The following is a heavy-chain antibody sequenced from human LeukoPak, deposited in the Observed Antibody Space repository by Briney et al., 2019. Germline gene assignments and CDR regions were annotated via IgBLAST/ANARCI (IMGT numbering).Heavy chain of an antibody. Sequence: GGSLRLSCAASGFTFSSYEMNWVRQAPGKGLEWVSYISSSGSTIYYADSVKGRFTISRDNAKNSLYLQMNSLRAEDTAVYYCASGPIVVVPAATDYYYYMDVWGKGTTVTIS. CDR1: GFTFSSYE. J-gene: IGHJ6*03. V-gene: IGHV3-48*03. CDR2: ISSSGSTI. D-gene: IGHD2-2*01. CDR3: ASGPIVVVPAATDYYYYMDV.